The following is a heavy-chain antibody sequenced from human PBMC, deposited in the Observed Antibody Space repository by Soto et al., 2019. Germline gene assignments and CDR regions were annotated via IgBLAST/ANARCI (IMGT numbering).Heavy chain of an antibody. V-gene: IGHV3-23*01. J-gene: IGHJ4*02. CDR2: ISGSGGST. CDR3: AKDYDYIWGSYRYKNPFDY. D-gene: IGHD3-16*02. Sequence: GGSLRLSCAASGFTFSSYAMSWVRQAPGKGLEWVSAISGSGGSTYYADSVKGRFTISRDNSKNTLYLQMNSLRAEDTAVYYCAKDYDYIWGSYRYKNPFDYWGQGTLVTVSS. CDR1: GFTFSSYA.